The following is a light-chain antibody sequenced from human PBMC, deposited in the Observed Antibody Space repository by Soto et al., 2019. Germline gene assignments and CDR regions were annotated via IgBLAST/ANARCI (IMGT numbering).Light chain of an antibody. CDR3: QSYDNTLKGCV. Sequence: QSVLTRPPSVSGAPGQRVIISCTGGSSNIGADYEVHWYQQLPGTAPKLLIYGNTNRPSGVPDRFSGSKSGSSASLAITGLQAEDGAEYYCQSYDNTLKGCVFGTGTKVTVL. CDR2: GNT. CDR1: SSNIGADYE. J-gene: IGLJ1*01. V-gene: IGLV1-40*01.